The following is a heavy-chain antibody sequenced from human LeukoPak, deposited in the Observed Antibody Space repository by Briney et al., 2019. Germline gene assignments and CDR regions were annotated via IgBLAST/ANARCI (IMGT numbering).Heavy chain of an antibody. J-gene: IGHJ4*02. Sequence: ASVKVSCKASGYTFTSYGISWVRQAPGQGLEWMGWISAYNGNTNYAQKLQGRVTMTTDTSTSTAYMELRSLRSDDTAVYHCARVWVRCSGGSCYTFDYWGQGTLVTVSS. CDR1: GYTFTSYG. CDR2: ISAYNGNT. D-gene: IGHD2-15*01. CDR3: ARVWVRCSGGSCYTFDY. V-gene: IGHV1-18*01.